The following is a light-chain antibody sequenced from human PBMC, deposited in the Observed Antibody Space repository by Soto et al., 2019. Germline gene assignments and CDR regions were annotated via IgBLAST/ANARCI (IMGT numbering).Light chain of an antibody. CDR2: SNN. CDR1: SSNIGSNT. Sequence: QAVVTQPPSASGTPGQRVTISCSGSSSNIGSNTVNWYQQLPGTAPKLLIYSNNQRPSGVPDRSSGSKSGTSASLAISGLQSEDEADYYCAAWDDSLNGVVFGGGTKVTVL. CDR3: AAWDDSLNGVV. J-gene: IGLJ2*01. V-gene: IGLV1-44*01.